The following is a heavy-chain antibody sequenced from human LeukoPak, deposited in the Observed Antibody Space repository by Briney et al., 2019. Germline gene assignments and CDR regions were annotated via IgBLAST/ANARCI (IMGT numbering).Heavy chain of an antibody. CDR1: GGSISNYY. V-gene: IGHV4-4*07. J-gene: IGHJ3*02. CDR2: IFTSGST. Sequence: SETLSLTCTVSGGSISNYYWSWVRQPAGKGLEWIGRIFTSGSTNLSPSLKSRVTMSVDMAKSQFSLRLSSVTAADTAVYYCARDWMAADAFDILGQARMVSVSS. CDR3: ARDWMAADAFDI. D-gene: IGHD5-24*01.